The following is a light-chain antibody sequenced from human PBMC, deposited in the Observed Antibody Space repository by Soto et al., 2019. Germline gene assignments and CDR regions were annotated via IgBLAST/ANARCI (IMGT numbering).Light chain of an antibody. CDR1: QSLAYSDGNTY. Sequence: DVVMTQSPLSLPVTLGQPASISCRSSQSLAYSDGNTYLTWFQQRPGQSPRRLIYKVSNGNAGVPDRFSGSGSGTDCTLKISRVEAEDVGVYYCMQGTHWPPYTFGQGTKLEIK. CDR2: KVS. V-gene: IGKV2-30*01. J-gene: IGKJ2*01. CDR3: MQGTHWPPYT.